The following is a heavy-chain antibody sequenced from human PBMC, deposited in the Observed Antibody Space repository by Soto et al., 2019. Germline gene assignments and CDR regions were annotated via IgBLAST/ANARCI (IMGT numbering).Heavy chain of an antibody. V-gene: IGHV3-73*01. CDR1: GFTFGCSA. J-gene: IGHJ4*02. Sequence: GGSLRLSCAASGFTFGCSAMHWVRQASGKGLEWVGHIRSKTNSYATAYAESVKGRFTISRDDSMNTAYLQMNSLKTEDTAVYFCTRQTDAVQWLVVPTDYNFDYWGQGTLVTVSS. CDR2: IRSKTNSYAT. CDR3: TRQTDAVQWLVVPTDYNFDY. D-gene: IGHD6-19*01.